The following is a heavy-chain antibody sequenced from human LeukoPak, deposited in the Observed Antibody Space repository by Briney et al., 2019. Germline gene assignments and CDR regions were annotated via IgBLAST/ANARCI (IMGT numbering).Heavy chain of an antibody. CDR3: ARGDPHADL. J-gene: IGHJ5*02. V-gene: IGHV3-48*03. CDR1: GSDLSTYE. Sequence: RGSLRLSCAASGSDLSTYEMNWVRQAPGKGLEWIADITISGHTKNYADSVKGRFSISRDNARTSLYLQMHSLRVEDTGVYYCARGDPHADLWGQGTLVTVSS. CDR2: ITISGHTK. D-gene: IGHD5-24*01.